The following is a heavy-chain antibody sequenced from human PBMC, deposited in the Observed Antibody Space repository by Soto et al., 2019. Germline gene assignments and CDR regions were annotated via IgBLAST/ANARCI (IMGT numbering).Heavy chain of an antibody. CDR2: MNPNSGNT. CDR3: AIGRGGVVVPAAMTGYYYYMDV. V-gene: IGHV1-8*01. J-gene: IGHJ6*03. D-gene: IGHD2-2*01. CDR1: GYTFTSYD. Sequence: QVQLVQSGAEVKKPGASVKVSCKASGYTFTSYDINWVRQATGQGLEWMGWMNPNSGNTGYAQKFQGRVTMTRNTSIITAYMELSSLRSEDTAVYYCAIGRGGVVVPAAMTGYYYYMDVWGKGTTVTVSS.